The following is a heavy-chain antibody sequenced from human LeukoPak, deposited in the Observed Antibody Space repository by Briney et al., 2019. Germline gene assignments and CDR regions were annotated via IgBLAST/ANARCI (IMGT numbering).Heavy chain of an antibody. CDR1: GFPFTTYW. D-gene: IGHD5-12*01. Sequence: GGSPRLSCVPSGFPFTTYWIHWIRHAPGKGLEWVSRLSSDGSRSTYADSVKGRFIISRDNAKKTVYLQMNSLRVEDTAFYFCARFAAYEYHFDYWGRGALVTVSS. J-gene: IGHJ4*02. V-gene: IGHV3-74*03. CDR2: LSSDGSRS. CDR3: ARFAAYEYHFDY.